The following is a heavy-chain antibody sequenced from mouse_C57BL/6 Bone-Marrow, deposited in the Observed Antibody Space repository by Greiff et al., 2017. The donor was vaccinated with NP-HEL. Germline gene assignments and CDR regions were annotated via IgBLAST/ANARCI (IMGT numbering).Heavy chain of an antibody. V-gene: IGHV2-2*01. Sequence: QVQLKESGPGLVQPSQSLSITCTVSGFSLTSYGVHWVRQSPGKGLEWLGVIWSGGSTDYNAAFISRLSISKDNSKSQVFFKMNSLQADDTAIYYCARKGGLLLRVAMDYWGQGTSVTVSS. CDR1: GFSLTSYG. D-gene: IGHD1-1*01. J-gene: IGHJ4*01. CDR3: ARKGGLLLRVAMDY. CDR2: IWSGGST.